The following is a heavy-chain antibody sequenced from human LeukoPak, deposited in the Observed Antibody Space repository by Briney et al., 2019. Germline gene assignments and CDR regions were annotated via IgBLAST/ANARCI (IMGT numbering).Heavy chain of an antibody. D-gene: IGHD1-7*01. CDR3: ARDNWNYGSSMDV. CDR2: IYYSGST. J-gene: IGHJ6*02. V-gene: IGHV4-59*01. Sequence: SQTLSLTCTVSGGSISSYYWSWIRQPPGKGLEWIGYIYYSGSTNYNPSLKSRVTISVDTSKNQFSLKLGSVTAADTAVYYCARDNWNYGSSMDVWGQGTTVTVSS. CDR1: GGSISSYY.